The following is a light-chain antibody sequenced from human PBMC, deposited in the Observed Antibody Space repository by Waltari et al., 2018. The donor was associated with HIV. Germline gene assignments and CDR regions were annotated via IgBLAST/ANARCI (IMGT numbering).Light chain of an antibody. J-gene: IGKJ1*01. CDR1: QSLTTSY. CDR2: GIS. CDR3: QQYGNSWT. Sequence: ETVLTHSPGTLPSYPGERATLSCSASQSLTTSYLAWFQQKRGQAPRLLISGISSRATGIPDRFSGSGSGTDFTLTISRLEPEDSAVYFCQQYGNSWTFGQGTKVEIK. V-gene: IGKV3-20*01.